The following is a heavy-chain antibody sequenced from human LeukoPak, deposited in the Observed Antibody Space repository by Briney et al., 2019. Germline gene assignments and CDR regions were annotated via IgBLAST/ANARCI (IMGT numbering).Heavy chain of an antibody. CDR2: IIPIFGTA. V-gene: IGHV1-69*13. Sequence: SVKASCKASGGTFSSYAISWVRQAPGQGLEWMGGIIPIFGTANYAQKFQGRVTITADESTSTAYMELSSLRSEDTAVYYCARHPRVGAQGVDYWGQGTLVTVSS. D-gene: IGHD1-26*01. CDR3: ARHPRVGAQGVDY. J-gene: IGHJ4*02. CDR1: GGTFSSYA.